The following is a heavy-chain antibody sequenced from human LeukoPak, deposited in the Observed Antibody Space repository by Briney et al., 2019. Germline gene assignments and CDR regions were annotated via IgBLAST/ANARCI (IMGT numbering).Heavy chain of an antibody. D-gene: IGHD1-26*01. V-gene: IGHV3-30*02. CDR3: ASGGIYYGAAFDF. CDR1: GFTFSSYD. Sequence: GGSLRLSCAASGFTFSSYDMYWVRQAPGKGLDWVAFVRYDGSQKYYADSVKGRFTISRDNAKNSLYLQMNSLRAEDTALYYCASGGIYYGAAFDFWGQGTLVTVSS. CDR2: VRYDGSQK. J-gene: IGHJ4*02.